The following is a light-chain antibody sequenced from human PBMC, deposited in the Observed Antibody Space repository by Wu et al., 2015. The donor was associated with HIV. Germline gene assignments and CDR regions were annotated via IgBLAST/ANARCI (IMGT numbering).Light chain of an antibody. CDR1: QRISSN. CDR3: QQYDIWPPIT. CDR2: DAS. J-gene: IGKJ5*01. Sequence: EIVLTQSPVTLSLSPGERATLSCRASQRISSNLAWYQQKPGQAPRLLIYDASTRATGIPARFSGSGSGTEFTLTISSLQSEDFAIYYCQQYDIWPPITFGQGTRLEI. V-gene: IGKV3-15*01.